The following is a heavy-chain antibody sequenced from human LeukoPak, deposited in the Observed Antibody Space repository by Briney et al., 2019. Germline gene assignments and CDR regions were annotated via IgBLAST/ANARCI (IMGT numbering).Heavy chain of an antibody. J-gene: IGHJ5*01. CDR2: ISGSGGST. CDR3: VRDWDHFDFDS. D-gene: IGHD3-9*01. V-gene: IGHV3-23*01. Sequence: GGSLRLSCAASGFTFSTYAMSWVRQAPAQGLEWVSGISGSGGSTFYADSVKARFTISRDNSKNKVYLQMRSLRAEDTAVYYCVRDWDHFDFDSWGQGTLVTVSS. CDR1: GFTFSTYA.